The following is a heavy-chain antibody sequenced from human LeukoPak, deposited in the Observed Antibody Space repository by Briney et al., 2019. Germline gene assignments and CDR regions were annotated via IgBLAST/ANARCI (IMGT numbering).Heavy chain of an antibody. CDR3: AKCALNGDPYDALDM. CDR2: INPNSGGT. J-gene: IGHJ3*02. Sequence: ASVKVSCKASGYTFTGYYMHWVRQAPGQGLEWMGWINPNSGGTNYAQKFQGRVTMTRDTSISTAYMELSRLRSDDTAVYYCAKCALNGDPYDALDMWGQGTMVTVSS. V-gene: IGHV1-2*02. CDR1: GYTFTGYY. D-gene: IGHD2-8*01.